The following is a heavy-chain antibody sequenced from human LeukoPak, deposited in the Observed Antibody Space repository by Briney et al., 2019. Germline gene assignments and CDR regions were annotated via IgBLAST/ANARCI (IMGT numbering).Heavy chain of an antibody. CDR1: GGSFSGYY. CDR3: ARGPVPKSSGYYLLDY. V-gene: IGHV4-34*01. J-gene: IGHJ4*02. D-gene: IGHD3-22*01. Sequence: SETLSLTCAVYGGSFSGYYWSWIRQPPGKGLEWIGEINHSGSTNYNPSLKSRVTISVDTSKNQFSLKLSSVTAADTAVYYCARGPVPKSSGYYLLDYWGQGTLVTVSS. CDR2: INHSGST.